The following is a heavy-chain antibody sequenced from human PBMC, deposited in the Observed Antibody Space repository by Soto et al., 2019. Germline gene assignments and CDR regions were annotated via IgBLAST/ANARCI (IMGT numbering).Heavy chain of an antibody. D-gene: IGHD1-7*01. CDR3: ARIRGDWNSKTYYYYMDV. CDR1: GDSVSSNSAA. CDR2: TYYRSKWYN. V-gene: IGHV6-1*01. Sequence: KQSQTLSLTCAISGDSVSSNSAAWNWIRQSPSRGLEWLGRTYYRSKWYNDYAVSVKSRITINPDTSKNQFSLQLNSVTPEDTAVYYCARIRGDWNSKTYYYYMDVWGKGTTVTVSS. J-gene: IGHJ6*03.